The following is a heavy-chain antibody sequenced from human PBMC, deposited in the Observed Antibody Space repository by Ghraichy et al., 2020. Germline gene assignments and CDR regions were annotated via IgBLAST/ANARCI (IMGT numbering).Heavy chain of an antibody. CDR2: IYYSGST. V-gene: IGHV4-59*01. D-gene: IGHD3-22*01. CDR1: GGSISSYY. Sequence: SETLSLTCTVSGGSISSYYWSWIRQPPGKGLEWIGYIYYSGSTNYNPSLKSRVTISVDTSKNQFSLKLSSVTAADTAVYYCARDASGLVDYWGQGTLVTVSS. J-gene: IGHJ4*02. CDR3: ARDASGLVDY.